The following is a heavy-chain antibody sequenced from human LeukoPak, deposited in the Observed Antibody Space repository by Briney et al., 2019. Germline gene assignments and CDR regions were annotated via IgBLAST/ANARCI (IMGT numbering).Heavy chain of an antibody. J-gene: IGHJ4*02. CDR3: TTEDHPAEDIVVVPAATRFDY. CDR2: IKSKTDGGTT. Sequence: PGGSLRLSCAASGFTFSNAWMSWVRQAPRKGLEWVGRIKSKTDGGTTDYAAPVKGRFTISRDDSKNTLYLQMNSLKTEDTAVYYCTTEDHPAEDIVVVPAATRFDYWGQGTLVTVSS. V-gene: IGHV3-15*01. D-gene: IGHD2-2*01. CDR1: GFTFSNAW.